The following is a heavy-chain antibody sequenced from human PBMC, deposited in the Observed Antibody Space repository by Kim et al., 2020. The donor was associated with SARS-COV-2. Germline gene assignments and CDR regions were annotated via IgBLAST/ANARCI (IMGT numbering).Heavy chain of an antibody. CDR3: AKDRGVDSNRWSEFDY. Sequence: GGSLRLSCAVSGFTFNNYAMSWVRQAPGKGLEWVSGISDSGGSTHYADSVKGRFTISRDGSRNTLSLQMNRLTVEDTALYYCAKDRGVDSNRWSEFDYWGRGTLVTVSS. D-gene: IGHD2-15*01. V-gene: IGHV3-23*01. CDR2: ISDSGGST. CDR1: GFTFNNYA. J-gene: IGHJ4*02.